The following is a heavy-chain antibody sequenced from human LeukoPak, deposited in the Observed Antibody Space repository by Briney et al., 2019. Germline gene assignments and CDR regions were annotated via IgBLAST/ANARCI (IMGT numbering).Heavy chain of an antibody. CDR1: GYTFTSYG. D-gene: IGHD3-22*01. J-gene: IGHJ4*02. V-gene: IGHV1-18*01. CDR2: ISAYNGNT. CDR3: ARDTDYYDSSGYYLPFDY. Sequence: ASVKVSCKASGYTFTSYGISWVRQAPGQGLEWMGWISAYNGNTNYAQELQGRVTMTTDTSTSTAYMELRSLRSDDTAVYYCARDTDYYDSSGYYLPFDYWGQGTLVTVSS.